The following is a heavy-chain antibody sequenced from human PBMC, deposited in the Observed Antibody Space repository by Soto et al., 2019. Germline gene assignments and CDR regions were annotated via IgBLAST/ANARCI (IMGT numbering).Heavy chain of an antibody. CDR3: ARDRCSGYDCPGGWFDP. V-gene: IGHV3-30-3*01. D-gene: IGHD5-12*01. CDR1: GFTFSSYA. CDR2: ISYDGSNK. Sequence: GGSLRLSCAASGFTFSSYAMHWVRQAPGKGLEWVAVISYDGSNKYYADSVKGRFTISRDNSKNTLYLQMNSLRAEDTAVYYCARDRCSGYDCPGGWFDPWGQGTLVTVSS. J-gene: IGHJ5*02.